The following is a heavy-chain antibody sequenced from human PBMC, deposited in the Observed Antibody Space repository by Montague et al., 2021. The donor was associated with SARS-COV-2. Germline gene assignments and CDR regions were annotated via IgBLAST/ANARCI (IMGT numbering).Heavy chain of an antibody. V-gene: IGHV4-59*01. CDR2: IYYSGST. J-gene: IGHJ6*02. Sequence: SETLSLTCTVSGGSISSYYWSWIRQPPGKGLEWIGYIYYSGSTNYNPSLKSRVTISVDTSKNQFSLKLSSVTAADTAVYYCARDLVAGGMDVWGQRTTVTVSS. CDR3: ARDLVAGGMDV. D-gene: IGHD2-8*02. CDR1: GGSISSYY.